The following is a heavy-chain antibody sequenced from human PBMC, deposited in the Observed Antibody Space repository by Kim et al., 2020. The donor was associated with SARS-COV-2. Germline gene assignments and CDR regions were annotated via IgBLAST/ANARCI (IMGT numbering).Heavy chain of an antibody. CDR2: IKSKTDGGTT. CDR3: TTEPVDTAMDAYYYGMDV. V-gene: IGHV3-15*01. Sequence: GGSLRLSCAASGFTFSNAWMSWVRQAPGKGLEWVGRIKSKTDGGTTDYAAPVKGRFTISRDDSKNTLYLQMNSLKTEDTAVYYCTTEPVDTAMDAYYYGMDVWGQGTTVTVSS. J-gene: IGHJ6*02. CDR1: GFTFSNAW. D-gene: IGHD5-18*01.